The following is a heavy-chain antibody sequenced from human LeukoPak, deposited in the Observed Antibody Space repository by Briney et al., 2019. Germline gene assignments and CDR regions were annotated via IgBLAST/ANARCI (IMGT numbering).Heavy chain of an antibody. D-gene: IGHD3-10*01. CDR3: TTPVR. Sequence: GGSLRLSCAASGFTFSSYAMNWVRQAPGKGLEWVGRIKSKNDGGTTDYAAPVKGRFTISRDDSKNTLYLQMNSLKTEDTAVYYCTTPVRGGQGTLVTVSS. CDR1: GFTFSSYA. CDR2: IKSKNDGGTT. J-gene: IGHJ4*02. V-gene: IGHV3-15*01.